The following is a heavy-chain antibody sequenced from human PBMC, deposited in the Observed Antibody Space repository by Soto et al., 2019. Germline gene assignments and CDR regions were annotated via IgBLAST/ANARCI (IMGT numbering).Heavy chain of an antibody. CDR2: ISYDGSNR. CDR3: AKDDSSYDYGSHHGIDV. J-gene: IGHJ6*02. CDR1: GFTFSSYG. Sequence: QVQLVESGGGVVQPGRSLRLACAASGFTFSSYGLHWVRQAPGKGLEWVAVISYDGSNRYDADSVKGRFTISRDNSKNTLYLQMNSLRAEDTAVYYCAKDDSSYDYGSHHGIDVWGQGTTVTVSS. D-gene: IGHD3-10*01. V-gene: IGHV3-30*18.